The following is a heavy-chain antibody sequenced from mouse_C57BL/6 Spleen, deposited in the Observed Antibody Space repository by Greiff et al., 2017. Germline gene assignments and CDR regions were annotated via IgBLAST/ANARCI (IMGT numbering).Heavy chain of an antibody. J-gene: IGHJ1*03. CDR2: ISDDGSN. CDR1: GYSITSGYY. Sequence: EVQLMESGPGLVKPSPSLSLPCSVPGYSITSGYYWNWIRQFPGNKLEWMGYISDDGSNNYNPSLKNRISITRDTSKNQLFLKLNSVTTEDTATYYCARDDGSSLWYFDVWGTGTTVTVSS. D-gene: IGHD1-1*01. CDR3: ARDDGSSLWYFDV. V-gene: IGHV3-6*01.